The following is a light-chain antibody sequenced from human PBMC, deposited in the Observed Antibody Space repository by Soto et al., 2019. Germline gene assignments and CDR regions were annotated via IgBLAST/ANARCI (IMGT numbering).Light chain of an antibody. CDR2: AAT. J-gene: IGKJ1*01. Sequence: DIQMTQSPSSLSASVGDRVTIPCRASQSISRNLHWSQQKQGKAPKLLISAATSLQSAVPSSFSGSGSGTDFTLTISSLQPEDFATYYCQQSYNTPPTFGQGTKVDIK. V-gene: IGKV1-39*01. CDR3: QQSYNTPPT. CDR1: QSISRN.